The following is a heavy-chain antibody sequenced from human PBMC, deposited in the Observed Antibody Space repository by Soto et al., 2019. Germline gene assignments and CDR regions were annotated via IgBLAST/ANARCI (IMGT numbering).Heavy chain of an antibody. Sequence: QVQLQESGPGLVKPSETLSLTCTVSGGSISSYYWSWIRQPPGKGLEWIGYIYYSGSTNYNPSLKSRVTISVDPSKNQFSLKLSSVTAADTAVYYCARVRWTVAGPGLFDYWGQGTLVTVSS. CDR2: IYYSGST. J-gene: IGHJ4*02. CDR1: GGSISSYY. D-gene: IGHD6-19*01. V-gene: IGHV4-59*01. CDR3: ARVRWTVAGPGLFDY.